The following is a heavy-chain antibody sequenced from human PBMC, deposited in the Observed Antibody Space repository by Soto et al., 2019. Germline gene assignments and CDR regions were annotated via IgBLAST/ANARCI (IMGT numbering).Heavy chain of an antibody. CDR2: ISAYNGNT. Sequence: ASVEFSCKASGYTFTSYGISWVRQATGQGLEWMGWISAYNGNTDYAQKLQGRVTMTTNTSTSTAYMELSSLRSEDTAVYYCARGRARPYPWGQGTLVTVSS. CDR1: GYTFTSYG. D-gene: IGHD6-6*01. CDR3: ARGRARPYP. J-gene: IGHJ5*02. V-gene: IGHV1-18*04.